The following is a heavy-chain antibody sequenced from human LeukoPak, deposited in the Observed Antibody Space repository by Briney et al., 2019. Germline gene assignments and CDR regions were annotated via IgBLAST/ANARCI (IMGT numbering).Heavy chain of an antibody. D-gene: IGHD3-3*01. CDR3: ARALSPDFWSGYFDY. J-gene: IGHJ4*02. Sequence: GASVKVSCKASGYTFTSYYMHWVRQAPGQGLEWMGIINPSGGSTSYAQKFQGRVTMTRDTSTSTVYTELSSLRSEDTAVYYCARALSPDFWSGYFDYWGQGTLVTVSS. V-gene: IGHV1-46*01. CDR2: INPSGGST. CDR1: GYTFTSYY.